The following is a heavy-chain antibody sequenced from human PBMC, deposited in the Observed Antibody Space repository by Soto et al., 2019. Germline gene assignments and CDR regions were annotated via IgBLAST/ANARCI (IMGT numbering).Heavy chain of an antibody. CDR3: GKEPNGDSFWAFEF. CDR2: ITGSGDYT. V-gene: IGHV3-23*01. Sequence: EVQMLESGGGLVQPGGSLRLSCAASGFTFSSYALTWVRQAPGKGLEWVSSITGSGDYTRYTDSVKGRFTITRDKAKNTPLLQMKSLRADDTAIYYCGKEPNGDSFWAFEFWCQGTRVTVSS. J-gene: IGHJ3*01. D-gene: IGHD4-17*01. CDR1: GFTFSSYA.